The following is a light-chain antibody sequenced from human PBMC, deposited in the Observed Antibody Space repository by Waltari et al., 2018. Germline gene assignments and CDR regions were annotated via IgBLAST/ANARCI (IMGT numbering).Light chain of an antibody. CDR3: AGWDDSLNGPV. V-gene: IGLV1-44*01. Sequence: QSVLTQSPSASATTGLRVPISCSGSISNVARKTVHWYRQLPGTAPKLLIYGDNQRPSGVPDRFSGSKSGTSASLAISGLQSADEADYYCAGWDDSLNGPVFGGGTKLTVL. J-gene: IGLJ3*02. CDR1: ISNVARKT. CDR2: GDN.